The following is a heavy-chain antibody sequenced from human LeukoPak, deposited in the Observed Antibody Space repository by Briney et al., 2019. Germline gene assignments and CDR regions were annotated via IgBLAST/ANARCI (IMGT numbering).Heavy chain of an antibody. CDR1: GFTFSSYS. J-gene: IGHJ4*02. D-gene: IGHD1-7*01. V-gene: IGHV3-21*01. CDR2: ISSSSSYI. CDR3: ARDCPQLELCH. Sequence: PGGSLRLSCAASGFTFSSYSMNWVRQAPGKGLEWVSSISSSSSYIYYADSVKGRFTISRDNAKNSLYLRMNSLRAEDTAEYYCARDCPQLELCHWGQGTLVTVSS.